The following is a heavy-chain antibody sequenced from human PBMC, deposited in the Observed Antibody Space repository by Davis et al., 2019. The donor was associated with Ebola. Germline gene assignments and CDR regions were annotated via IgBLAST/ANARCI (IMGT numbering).Heavy chain of an antibody. CDR3: AKQGGSSGWYNFDY. CDR2: ISGSGDST. J-gene: IGHJ4*02. CDR1: GFTFSSYE. Sequence: GESLKISCAASGFTFSSYEMNWVRQAPGKGLEWVSGISGSGDSTYYAESVKGRVTISRDNPKKTLYLQMNSLRAEDTAVYYCAKQGGSSGWYNFDYWGQGTQVTVSS. V-gene: IGHV3-23*01. D-gene: IGHD6-19*01.